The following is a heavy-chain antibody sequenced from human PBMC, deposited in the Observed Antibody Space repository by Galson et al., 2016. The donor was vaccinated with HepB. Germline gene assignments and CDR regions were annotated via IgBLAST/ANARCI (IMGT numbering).Heavy chain of an antibody. Sequence: SLRLSCAATGFRFSAYWLAWVRQAPGKGLEYVANINEDGSRTHYLDSAKGRFTISRDNAKNSVALQMNSLRAEDTAVYYCAKDSLLPMYYCDYWGQGTLVTVSS. CDR1: GFRFSAYW. CDR2: INEDGSRT. J-gene: IGHJ4*02. V-gene: IGHV3-7*03. CDR3: AKDSLLPMYYCDY.